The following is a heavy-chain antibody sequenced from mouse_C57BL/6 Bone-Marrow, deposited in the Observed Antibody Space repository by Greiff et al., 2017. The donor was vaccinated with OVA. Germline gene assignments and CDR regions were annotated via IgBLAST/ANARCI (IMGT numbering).Heavy chain of an antibody. J-gene: IGHJ3*01. CDR3: ARGYYDDLWFAY. CDR1: GYTFTDYY. D-gene: IGHD1-1*01. CDR2: INPYNGGT. V-gene: IGHV1-19*01. Sequence: EVQLQQSGPVLVKPGASVKMSCKASGYTFTDYYMNWVKQSHGKSLEWIGVINPYNGGTSYNQKFKGKATLTVDKSSSTVYMELNRLTSEDSAVYYGARGYYDDLWFAYWGQGTLVTVSA.